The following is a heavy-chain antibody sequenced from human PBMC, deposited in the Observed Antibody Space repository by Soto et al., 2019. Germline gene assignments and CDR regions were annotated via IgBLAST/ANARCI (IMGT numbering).Heavy chain of an antibody. CDR1: GYTFTSYG. V-gene: IGHV1-18*01. CDR3: ARGGKYYYDSSGTPPGY. CDR2: ISAYNGNT. D-gene: IGHD3-22*01. Sequence: GASVKVSCKASGYTFTSYGISWVRQAPGQGLEWMGWISAYNGNTNYAQKLQGRVTMTTDTSTSTAYTELRSLRSDDTAVYYCARGGKYYYDSSGTPPGYWGQGTLVTVSS. J-gene: IGHJ4*02.